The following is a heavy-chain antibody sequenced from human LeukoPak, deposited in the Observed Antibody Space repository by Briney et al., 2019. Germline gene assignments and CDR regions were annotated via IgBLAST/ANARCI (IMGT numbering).Heavy chain of an antibody. CDR3: ARDYYYGSGSYSDS. CDR2: INSDGSST. J-gene: IGHJ4*02. CDR1: GFTFSNYW. Sequence: GGSLRLSCAASGFTFSNYWMHWVRQAPGKGLVWVSRINSDGSSTSYADSVKGRFTISRDNAKNSLYLQMNSLRAEDTAVYYCARDYYYGSGSYSDSWGQGTLVTVSS. D-gene: IGHD3-10*01. V-gene: IGHV3-74*01.